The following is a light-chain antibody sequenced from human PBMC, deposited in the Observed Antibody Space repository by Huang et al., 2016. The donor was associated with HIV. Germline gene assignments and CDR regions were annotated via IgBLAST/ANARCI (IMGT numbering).Light chain of an antibody. J-gene: IGKJ2*01. CDR2: GAS. V-gene: IGKV3-20*01. CDR1: QSLTTTY. Sequence: EIVLTQSPGNLSLSPGESATLSCRAGQSLTTTYLAWYQQRPGQAPRLLIYGASTRATGIPDRFNGSGSGTDFTLTINRLEPGDSAVYYCQQYGSLPQTFGHGTNLEIK. CDR3: QQYGSLPQT.